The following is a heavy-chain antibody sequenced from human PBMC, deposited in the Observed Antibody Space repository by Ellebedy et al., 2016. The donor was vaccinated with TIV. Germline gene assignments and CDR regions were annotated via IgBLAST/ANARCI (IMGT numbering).Heavy chain of an antibody. Sequence: PGGSLRLSCAASGFTFSSYWMHWVRQAPGKGLVWVSRINSDGSSTSYADSVKCRFNISRDNAKNTLYLQMNRLRAEDTAVYYCARGEMATILDYWGQGTLVTVSS. V-gene: IGHV3-74*01. D-gene: IGHD5-24*01. CDR3: ARGEMATILDY. CDR2: INSDGSST. J-gene: IGHJ4*02. CDR1: GFTFSSYW.